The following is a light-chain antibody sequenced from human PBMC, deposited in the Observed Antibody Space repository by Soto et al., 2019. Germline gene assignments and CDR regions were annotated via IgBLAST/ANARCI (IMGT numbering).Light chain of an antibody. J-gene: IGKJ5*01. CDR2: AAS. Sequence: EIVLTQSPATLSLSPVERATLSCMASPSVTNYLAWYQQRPGQAPRLLIYAASTRATGIPARFSGSGSGTEFTLTISSLQSEDFAVYYCQQYNNWPLITFGQGTRLEIK. V-gene: IGKV3-15*01. CDR1: PSVTNY. CDR3: QQYNNWPLIT.